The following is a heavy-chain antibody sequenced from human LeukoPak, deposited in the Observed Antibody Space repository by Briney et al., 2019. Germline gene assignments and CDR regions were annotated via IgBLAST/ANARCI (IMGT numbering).Heavy chain of an antibody. J-gene: IGHJ4*02. CDR3: AVPVSSGYYPFDY. CDR2: IIPIFGTA. Sequence: ASVKVSCKASGGTFSSYAISWVRQAPGQGLEWMGRIIPIFGTANYAQKFQGRVTITTDESTSTAYMELSSLRSEDTAVYYCAVPVSSGYYPFDYWGQGTLVTVSS. CDR1: GGTFSSYA. D-gene: IGHD3-22*01. V-gene: IGHV1-69*05.